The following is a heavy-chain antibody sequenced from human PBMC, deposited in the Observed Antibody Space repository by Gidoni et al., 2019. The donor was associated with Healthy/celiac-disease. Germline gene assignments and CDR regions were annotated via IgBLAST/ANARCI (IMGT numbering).Heavy chain of an antibody. CDR3: AKDLGYYDSSGYNYYYYYYGMDV. CDR2: ISYDGSNK. CDR1: GFPFSSSG. J-gene: IGHJ6*02. Sequence: QVQLVESGGGVVQPGRSLRLSCAASGFPFSSSGMHWVRQAPGKGLEWVAVISYDGSNKYYADSVKGRFTISRDNSKNTLYLQMNSLRAEDTAVYYCAKDLGYYDSSGYNYYYYYYGMDVWGQGTTVTVSS. D-gene: IGHD3-22*01. V-gene: IGHV3-30*18.